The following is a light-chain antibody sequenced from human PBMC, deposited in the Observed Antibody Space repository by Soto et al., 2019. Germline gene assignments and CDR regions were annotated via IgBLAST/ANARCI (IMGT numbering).Light chain of an antibody. CDR1: SSNVGAGYG. CDR2: DNI. Sequence: QPVLTQPPSVSGAPGQWVTISCTGSSSNVGAGYGVHWYQQLPGTAPKLLIYDNINRPSGVPDRFSGFKSGTSASLDIKGLQAEDEADYFCQSYDTSLRGVVFGGGTKLTVL. V-gene: IGLV1-40*01. CDR3: QSYDTSLRGVV. J-gene: IGLJ2*01.